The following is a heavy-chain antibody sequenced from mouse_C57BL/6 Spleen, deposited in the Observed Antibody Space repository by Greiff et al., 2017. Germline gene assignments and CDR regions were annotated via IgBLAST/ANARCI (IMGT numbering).Heavy chain of an antibody. V-gene: IGHV5-12*01. CDR3: ARRGGSSNWYFDV. Sequence: EVKLMESGGGLVQPGGSLKLSCAASGFTFSDYYMYWVRQTPEKRLEWVAYISNGGGSTYYPDTVKGRFTISRDNAKNTLYLQMSRLKSEDTAMYYCARRGGSSNWYFDVWGTGTTVTVSS. CDR1: GFTFSDYY. D-gene: IGHD1-1*01. J-gene: IGHJ1*03. CDR2: ISNGGGST.